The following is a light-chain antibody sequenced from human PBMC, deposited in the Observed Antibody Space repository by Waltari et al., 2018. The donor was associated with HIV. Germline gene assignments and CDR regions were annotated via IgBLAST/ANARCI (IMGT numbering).Light chain of an antibody. CDR2: DVS. CDR3: CSYSSSGTVL. CDR1: SNEVGGFKY. J-gene: IGLJ2*01. V-gene: IGLV2-14*03. Sequence: HSVLTQPASMSGALGQSITIPCLGSSNEVGGFKYVSWYQQSPYKAPRPVIYDVSNRPSGVSGRFSGSKSGSAASLTISGLQPKDEADYYCCSYSSSGTVLFGGGTRLTVL.